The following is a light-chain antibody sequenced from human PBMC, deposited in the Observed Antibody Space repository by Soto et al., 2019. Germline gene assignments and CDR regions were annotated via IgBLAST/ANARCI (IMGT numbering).Light chain of an antibody. CDR3: QQRSNLLT. V-gene: IGKV3-11*01. J-gene: IGKJ4*01. Sequence: VLTQSPATLSVSPGERATLSCRASQSVATNLAWYQQRPGQAPRLLIYDASNRATGIPARFSGSGSGTDFTLTISSIEPEDFAVYYCQQRSNLLTFGGGAKVDIK. CDR1: QSVATN. CDR2: DAS.